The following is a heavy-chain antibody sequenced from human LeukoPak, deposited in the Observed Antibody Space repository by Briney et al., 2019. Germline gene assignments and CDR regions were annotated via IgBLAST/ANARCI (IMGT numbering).Heavy chain of an antibody. CDR3: ARFPGLWLTR. V-gene: IGHV4-39*01. CDR1: GGSISSSSYY. Sequence: SETLSLTCTVSGGSISSSSYYWGWIRQPPGKGLEWIGSIYYSGSTYYNPSLKSRVTISVDTSKNQSSLKLSSVTAADTAVYYCARFPGLWLTRWGQGTLVTVSS. J-gene: IGHJ4*02. D-gene: IGHD5-18*01. CDR2: IYYSGST.